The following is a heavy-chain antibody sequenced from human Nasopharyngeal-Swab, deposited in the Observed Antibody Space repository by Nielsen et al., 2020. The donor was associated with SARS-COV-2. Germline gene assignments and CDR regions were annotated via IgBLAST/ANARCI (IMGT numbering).Heavy chain of an antibody. CDR3: ARADRGSYYYYYYMDV. Sequence: LSLTCAASGFTFSSYDMHWVRQATGKGLEGVSAIVTAGDTYYPGSVKGRFTISRENAKNSLYLQMNSLRAGDTAVYYCARADRGSYYYYYYMDVWGKGTTVTVSS. V-gene: IGHV3-13*01. CDR2: IVTAGDT. J-gene: IGHJ6*03. CDR1: GFTFSSYD. D-gene: IGHD1-26*01.